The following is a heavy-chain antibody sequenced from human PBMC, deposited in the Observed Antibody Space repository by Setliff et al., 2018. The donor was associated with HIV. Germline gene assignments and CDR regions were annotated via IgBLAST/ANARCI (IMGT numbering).Heavy chain of an antibody. Sequence: GASVKVSCKASGYTFTDFYIHWVRQAPGQGLEWIGRINPKSGVADYLKKFQGRVTMTTDTSTNTAHMELIRPRFDDTAVYYCARAHFLVAMTRNWFDPWAQ. J-gene: IGHJ5*02. CDR1: GYTFTDFY. V-gene: IGHV1-2*06. CDR2: INPKSGVA. CDR3: ARAHFLVAMTRNWFDP. D-gene: IGHD5-12*01.